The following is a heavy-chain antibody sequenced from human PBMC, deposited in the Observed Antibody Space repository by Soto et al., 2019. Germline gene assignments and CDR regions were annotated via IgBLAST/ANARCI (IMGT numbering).Heavy chain of an antibody. V-gene: IGHV1-8*01. J-gene: IGHJ5*02. Sequence: ASVKVSCKASGYTFTSYDINWVRQATGQGLEWMGWMNPNSGNTGYAQKFQGRVTMTRNTSINTAYMELTNLRSEDTAIYYCASDMSTTWGQGTLVTVSS. CDR3: ASDMSTT. CDR2: MNPNSGNT. CDR1: GYTFTSYD. D-gene: IGHD2-2*01.